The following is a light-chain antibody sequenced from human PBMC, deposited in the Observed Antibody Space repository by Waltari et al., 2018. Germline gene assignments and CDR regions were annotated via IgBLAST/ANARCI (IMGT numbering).Light chain of an antibody. CDR2: DVN. CDR1: SSDVGGYNY. CDR3: TSFTSSSTIV. J-gene: IGLJ2*01. V-gene: IGLV2-14*03. Sequence: QSALTQPASVSGSPGQSITIPCTGSSSDVGGYNYVSWYQQHPGKAPKPMISDVNKRPSGVSNRFSGSKSDNTASLTISGLQAEDEAHYYCTSFTSSSTIVFGGGTKLTVL.